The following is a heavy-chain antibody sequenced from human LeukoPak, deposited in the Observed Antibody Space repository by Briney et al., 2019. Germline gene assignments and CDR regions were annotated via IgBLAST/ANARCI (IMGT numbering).Heavy chain of an antibody. Sequence: SETLSLTCTVSGGSISSYYWSWILQPPGKGLEWIGYIYYSGSTNYNPSLKSRVTISVDTSKNQFSLKLNSVTAADTAVYYCARDPRGGTSRDNWFDPWGQGTLVTVSS. CDR1: GGSISSYY. D-gene: IGHD1-1*01. V-gene: IGHV4-59*01. CDR2: IYYSGST. CDR3: ARDPRGGTSRDNWFDP. J-gene: IGHJ5*02.